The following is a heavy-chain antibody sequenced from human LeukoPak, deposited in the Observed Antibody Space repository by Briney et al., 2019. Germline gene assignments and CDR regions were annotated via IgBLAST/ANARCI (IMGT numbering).Heavy chain of an antibody. Sequence: KASETLSLTCTVSGGSISSYYWSWIRQPPGKGLEWIGYIYYTGSTNYNPSLKSRVTISVDTSKNQFSLKLSSVTAADTAVYYCARGNSGSYYGFDYWGREPWSPSPQ. CDR3: ARGNSGSYYGFDY. J-gene: IGHJ4*02. D-gene: IGHD1-26*01. CDR1: GGSISSYY. CDR2: IYYTGST. V-gene: IGHV4-59*01.